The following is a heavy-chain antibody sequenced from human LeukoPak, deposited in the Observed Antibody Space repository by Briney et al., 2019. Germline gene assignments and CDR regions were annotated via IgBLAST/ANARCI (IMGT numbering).Heavy chain of an antibody. CDR1: GGSISSSSYY. CDR3: ARHGSYRDY. V-gene: IGHV4-39*01. D-gene: IGHD2-2*03. J-gene: IGHJ4*02. CDR2: IYYSGST. Sequence: PSETLSLTCTVSGGSISSSSYYWGWIRQPPGKGLEWIGSIYYSGSTYYNPSLKSRVTISVDTSNNQFSLKQSSVTAADTAVYYCARHGSYRDYWGQGTLVTVSS.